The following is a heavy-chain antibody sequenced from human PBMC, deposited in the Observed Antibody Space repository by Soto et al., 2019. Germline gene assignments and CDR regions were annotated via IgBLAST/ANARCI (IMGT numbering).Heavy chain of an antibody. CDR3: AREEEPAGSWYLAAGDAFDI. J-gene: IGHJ3*02. D-gene: IGHD6-13*01. Sequence: SQTLSLTCAISGDSVSSNSAAWNWIRQSPSRGLEWLGRTYYRSKWYNDYAVSVKSRITINPDTSKNQFSLQLNSVTPEDTAVYYCAREEEPAGSWYLAAGDAFDIWGQGTXVTVSS. CDR2: TYYRSKWYN. V-gene: IGHV6-1*01. CDR1: GDSVSSNSAA.